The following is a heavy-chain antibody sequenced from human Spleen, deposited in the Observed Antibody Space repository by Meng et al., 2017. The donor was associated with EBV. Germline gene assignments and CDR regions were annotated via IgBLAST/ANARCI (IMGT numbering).Heavy chain of an antibody. CDR3: ARAGLNWNYNF. J-gene: IGHJ4*02. D-gene: IGHD3-10*01. CDR1: GYTLTSNN. Sequence: QVQLVQGGAEVRVTGAAVKISCKSSGYTLTSNNFHWVRQVPGQGLEWMGIIKLSGDTTNYSQTVQGRGSLTRDTSTSTVYMELRSLTSDDTDIYFCARAGLNWNYNFWGQGTLVTVSS. V-gene: IGHV1-46*01. CDR2: IKLSGDTT.